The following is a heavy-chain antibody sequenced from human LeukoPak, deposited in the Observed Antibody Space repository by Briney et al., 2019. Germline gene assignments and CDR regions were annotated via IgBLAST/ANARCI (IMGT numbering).Heavy chain of an antibody. D-gene: IGHD4-17*01. V-gene: IGHV3-53*01. CDR2: IYSGGST. CDR3: ARDSDYGRGDY. Sequence: GGSLRLSCAASGFTVSSNYMSWVRQAPGKGLEWASVIYSGGSTYYADSVKGRFTISRDNSKNTLYLQMNSLRAEDTAVYYCARDSDYGRGDYWGQGTLVTVSS. CDR1: GFTVSSNY. J-gene: IGHJ4*02.